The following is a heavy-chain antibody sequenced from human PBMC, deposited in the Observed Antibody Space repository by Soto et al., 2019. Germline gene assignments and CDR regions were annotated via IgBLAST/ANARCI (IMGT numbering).Heavy chain of an antibody. CDR1: GGSISSYY. Sequence: SLTCTVSGGSISSYYWSWIRQPAGKGLEWIGRIYTSGSTNYNPSLKSRVTMSVDTSKNQFSLKLSSVTAADTAVYYCAGEAYSRDYFDYWGQGTLVTVSS. J-gene: IGHJ4*02. D-gene: IGHD6-13*01. CDR2: IYTSGST. V-gene: IGHV4-4*07. CDR3: AGEAYSRDYFDY.